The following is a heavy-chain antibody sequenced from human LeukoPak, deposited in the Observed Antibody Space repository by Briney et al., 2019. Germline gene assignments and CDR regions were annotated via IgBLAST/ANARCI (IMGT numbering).Heavy chain of an antibody. J-gene: IGHJ4*02. V-gene: IGHV3-23*01. CDR2: ISGSGGST. D-gene: IGHD6-13*01. CDR1: GFTFSSYA. CDR3: AHISSSWPDY. Sequence: GGSLRLSCAASGFTFSSYAMSWVRPAPGKGLEWVSAISGSGGSTYHADSAKGRFTTSRDNSKNTLYLRMNSLRAEDTAVYYCAHISSSWPDYWGQGTLVTVSS.